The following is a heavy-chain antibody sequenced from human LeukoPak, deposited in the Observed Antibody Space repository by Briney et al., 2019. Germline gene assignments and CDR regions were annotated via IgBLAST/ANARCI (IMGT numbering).Heavy chain of an antibody. CDR1: GFTFSRYG. J-gene: IGHJ4*02. CDR3: ATIESQFDY. V-gene: IGHV3-30*02. D-gene: IGHD1-26*01. CDR2: IRYDGSNK. Sequence: PGGSLRLSCTASGFTFSRYGMHWVRQAPGKGLEWVAFIRYDGSNKYYADSVKGRFTISRDNSKNTLYLQMISLRAEDTAVYYCATIESQFDYWGQGTLVTVSS.